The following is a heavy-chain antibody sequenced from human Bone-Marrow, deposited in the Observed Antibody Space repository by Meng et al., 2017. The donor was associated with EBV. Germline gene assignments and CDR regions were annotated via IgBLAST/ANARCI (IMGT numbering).Heavy chain of an antibody. CDR3: ASSDCSSTSCYPRY. CDR1: GGSISSGGYS. J-gene: IGHJ4*02. D-gene: IGHD2-2*01. Sequence: RQLQESGSGLVKPSQTLSLTCAVSGGSISSGGYSWSWIRQPPGKGLEWIGYIYHSGSTYYNPSLKSRVTISVDRSKNQFSLKLSSVTAADTAVYYCASSDCSSTSCYPRYWGQGTLVTVSS. CDR2: IYHSGST. V-gene: IGHV4-30-2*01.